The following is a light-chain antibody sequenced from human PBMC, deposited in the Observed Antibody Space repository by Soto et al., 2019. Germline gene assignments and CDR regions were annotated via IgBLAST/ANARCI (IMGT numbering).Light chain of an antibody. Sequence: AIRMTQSPSSLSASTGDRVTITCRASQGISSYLAWYQQKPGKAPKLLIYAASTLQSGVPSRFSGSGSGTDFTLTISCLQPEDFATYYCQQANSFPHTFGGGTKVDIK. J-gene: IGKJ4*01. CDR3: QQANSFPHT. CDR1: QGISSY. V-gene: IGKV1-8*01. CDR2: AAS.